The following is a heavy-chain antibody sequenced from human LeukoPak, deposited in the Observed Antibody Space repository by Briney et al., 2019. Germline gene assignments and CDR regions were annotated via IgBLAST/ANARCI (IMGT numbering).Heavy chain of an antibody. Sequence: PGGSLRLSCAASGFMFSGYSMNWVRRAPGKGVEWVSSIGSSSSSIYYADSVKGRFTISRDNAKNSLYLQMNSLRAEDTAVYYCARYSGYDYFFDLWGQGTLVTVSS. CDR2: IGSSSSSI. J-gene: IGHJ4*02. D-gene: IGHD5-12*01. CDR1: GFMFSGYS. V-gene: IGHV3-21*01. CDR3: ARYSGYDYFFDL.